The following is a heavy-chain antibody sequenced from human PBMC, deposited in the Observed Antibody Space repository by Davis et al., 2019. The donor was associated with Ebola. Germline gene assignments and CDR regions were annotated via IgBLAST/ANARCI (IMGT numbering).Heavy chain of an antibody. D-gene: IGHD4-17*01. J-gene: IGHJ4*02. Sequence: GESLKISCAASGFTFSNYDMHWVRQAPGKGLGWVAVISYDGSNKYYADSVKGRFTISRDNSKNTLYLQMNSLRAEDTAVYYCATTVPDYWGQGTLVTVSS. CDR1: GFTFSNYD. CDR3: ATTVPDY. CDR2: ISYDGSNK. V-gene: IGHV3-30*03.